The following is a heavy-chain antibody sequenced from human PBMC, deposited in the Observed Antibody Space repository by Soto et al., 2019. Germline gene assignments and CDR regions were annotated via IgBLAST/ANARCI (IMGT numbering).Heavy chain of an antibody. CDR3: ARDKIAARPYYYYYGMDV. CDR1: GGSISSYY. D-gene: IGHD6-6*01. CDR2: IYYSGST. V-gene: IGHV4-59*01. J-gene: IGHJ6*02. Sequence: SETLSLTCTVSGGSISSYYWSWIRQPPGKGLEWIGYIYYSGSTNYNPSLKSRVTISVDTSKNHFSLKLSSVTAADTAVFYCARDKIAARPYYYYYGMDVWGQGTTVTVSS.